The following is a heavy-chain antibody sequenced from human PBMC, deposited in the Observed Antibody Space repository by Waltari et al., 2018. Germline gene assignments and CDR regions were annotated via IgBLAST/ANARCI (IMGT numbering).Heavy chain of an antibody. CDR3: ARHSRYYDSSGYYPGYFDY. Sequence: EVQLVQSGAEVKKPGESLKISCKGSGYSFTSYWIGWVRQMPGKGLEWMGIIYPGDSDTRYSPSFQGQVTISADKSISTAYLQWSSLKASDTAMYYCARHSRYYDSSGYYPGYFDYWGQGTLVTVSS. V-gene: IGHV5-51*01. CDR1: GYSFTSYW. J-gene: IGHJ4*02. D-gene: IGHD3-22*01. CDR2: IYPGDSDT.